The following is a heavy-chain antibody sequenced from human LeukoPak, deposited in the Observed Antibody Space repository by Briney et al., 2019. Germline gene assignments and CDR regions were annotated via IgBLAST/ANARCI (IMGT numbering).Heavy chain of an antibody. CDR1: GGSISSYY. CDR2: IYYSGST. CDR3: ARGRRGELLRYFDY. D-gene: IGHD1-26*01. Sequence: SETLSLTCTVSGGSISSYYWSWIRQPPGKGLEWIGYIYYSGSTNYNPSLESRVTISVDTSKNQFSLKLSSVTAADTAVYYCARGRRGELLRYFDYWGQGTLVTVSS. V-gene: IGHV4-59*01. J-gene: IGHJ4*02.